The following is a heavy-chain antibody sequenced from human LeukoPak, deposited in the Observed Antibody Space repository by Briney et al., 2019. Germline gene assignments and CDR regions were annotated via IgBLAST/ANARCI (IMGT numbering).Heavy chain of an antibody. Sequence: GGSLRLSCAASGFTFSSYWMSWVRQAPGKGLEWVANIKQDGSEKYYVDSVECRFTIYRDNAKNSLYLQVKSLRAEDRAVYFCARDSRPSSSWYWYFDLWGRGTVVTVSS. CDR1: GFTFSSYW. J-gene: IGHJ2*01. D-gene: IGHD6-13*01. CDR3: ARDSRPSSSWYWYFDL. V-gene: IGHV3-7*03. CDR2: IKQDGSEK.